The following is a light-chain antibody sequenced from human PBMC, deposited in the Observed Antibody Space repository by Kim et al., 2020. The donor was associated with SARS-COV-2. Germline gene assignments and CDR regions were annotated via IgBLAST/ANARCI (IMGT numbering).Light chain of an antibody. CDR2: DVN. Sequence: PGQSVTISCTGSRSNVGGYKYVSWYQQYPGKAPKFMIYDVNKRPSGVPDRFSGSKSGNTASLTISGLQAEDEAYYYCSSYAGRSWVFGGGTELTVL. V-gene: IGLV2-11*01. CDR1: RSNVGGYKY. CDR3: SSYAGRSWV. J-gene: IGLJ3*02.